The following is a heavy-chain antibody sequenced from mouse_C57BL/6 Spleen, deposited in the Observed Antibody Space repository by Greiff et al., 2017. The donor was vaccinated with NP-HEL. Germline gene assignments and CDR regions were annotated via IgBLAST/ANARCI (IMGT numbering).Heavy chain of an antibody. J-gene: IGHJ2*01. CDR3: ARYYGTEGKNYFDY. CDR2: IYPGSGST. V-gene: IGHV1-55*01. CDR1: GYTFTSYW. Sequence: VQLQQPGAELVKPGASVKMSCKASGYTFTSYWITWVKQRPGQGLEWIGDIYPGSGSTNYNEKFKSKATLTVDTSSSTAYMQLSSLTSEDSAVYYCARYYGTEGKNYFDYWGQGTTLTVSS. D-gene: IGHD4-1*01.